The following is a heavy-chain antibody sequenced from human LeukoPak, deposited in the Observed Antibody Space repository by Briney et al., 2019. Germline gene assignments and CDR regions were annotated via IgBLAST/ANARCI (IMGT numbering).Heavy chain of an antibody. V-gene: IGHV3-23*01. CDR2: ISTSGGST. CDR1: GFTFNSYA. CDR3: ALTPGGPDYYYYGMDV. D-gene: IGHD1-14*01. J-gene: IGHJ6*02. Sequence: GGSLRLSCAASGFTFNSYAMSWVRQAPGKGLEWVSAISTSGGSTDYADSVKGRFTISRDNSKNTLYLQMNSLRVEDTAVYYCALTPGGPDYYYYGMDVWGQGTTVTVSS.